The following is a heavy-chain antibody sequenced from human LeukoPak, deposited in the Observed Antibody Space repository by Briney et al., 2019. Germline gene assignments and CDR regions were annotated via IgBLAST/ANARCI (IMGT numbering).Heavy chain of an antibody. J-gene: IGHJ4*02. D-gene: IGHD3-10*01. Sequence: SETLSLTCTVSGGSISSYYWSWIRQPPGKGLEWIGYIYYSGSTNYNPSLKGRVTISVDTSKNQFSLKLSSVTAADTAVYYCARHGMGSGSYYTFDHWGQGTLVTVSS. CDR2: IYYSGST. CDR1: GGSISSYY. V-gene: IGHV4-59*08. CDR3: ARHGMGSGSYYTFDH.